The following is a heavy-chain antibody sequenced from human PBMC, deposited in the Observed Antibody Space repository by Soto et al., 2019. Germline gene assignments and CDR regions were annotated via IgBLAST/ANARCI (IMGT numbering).Heavy chain of an antibody. CDR1: GFPFSSYA. J-gene: IGHJ4*02. V-gene: IGHV3-23*01. D-gene: IGHD2-8*01. Sequence: GSLRLSCAASGFPFSSYAMSWVRQAPGKGLEWVSAISGSGGSTYYADSVKGRFTISRDNSKNTLYLQMNSLRAEDTAVYYCAKNGGDIVLMVYAARGVLDYWGQGTLVTVSS. CDR2: ISGSGGST. CDR3: AKNGGDIVLMVYAARGVLDY.